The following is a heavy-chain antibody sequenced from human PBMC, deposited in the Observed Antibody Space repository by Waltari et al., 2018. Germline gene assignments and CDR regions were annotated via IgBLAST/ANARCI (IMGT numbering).Heavy chain of an antibody. CDR3: ARHPSASGTRYDL. J-gene: IGHJ4*02. V-gene: IGHV4-34*01. CDR1: GGSFSGYY. Sequence: QVQLQQWGAGLLKPSETLSLTCAVYGGSFSGYYWSWIRQPPGKGLEWIGEINHSGSTNYTPSLKSRVTISVDTSKNQFSLKLSSVTAADTAVYYCARHPSASGTRYDLWGQGTLVTVSS. CDR2: INHSGST. D-gene: IGHD5-12*01.